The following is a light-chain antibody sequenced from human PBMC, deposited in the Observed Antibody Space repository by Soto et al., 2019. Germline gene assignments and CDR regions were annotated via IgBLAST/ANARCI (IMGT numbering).Light chain of an antibody. V-gene: IGLV2-14*01. Sequence: QSALTQPASVSGSPGQSITISCTGTSSDVGGYNYVSWYQQHPGKASKLIIYAVTNRPSGVSIRFSGSKSGNTASPTISGLQAEDEADYYCCSYTSSTTYVFGPGTKVTVL. CDR1: SSDVGGYNY. CDR3: CSYTSSTTYV. J-gene: IGLJ1*01. CDR2: AVT.